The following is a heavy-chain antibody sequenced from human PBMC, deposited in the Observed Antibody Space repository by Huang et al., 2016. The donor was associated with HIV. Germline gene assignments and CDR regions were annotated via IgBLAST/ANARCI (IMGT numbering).Heavy chain of an antibody. V-gene: IGHV4-34*01. Sequence: QVQLQQWGAGLLKPSETLSLTCAVYGGSFSGYYWRWIRQSPGKGLGWIWEINHSGSTNYNPSLKSRLTISVDTSKNQCSLKLSSVTAADTAVYYCARERMMSWLDDHDAFDIWGQGTMVTVSS. J-gene: IGHJ3*02. CDR2: INHSGST. CDR3: ARERMMSWLDDHDAFDI. D-gene: IGHD1-1*01. CDR1: GGSFSGYY.